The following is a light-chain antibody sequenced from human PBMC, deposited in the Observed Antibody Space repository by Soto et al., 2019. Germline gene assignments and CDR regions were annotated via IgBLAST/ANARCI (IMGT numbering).Light chain of an antibody. CDR3: SSLTSSITYV. V-gene: IGLV2-14*01. J-gene: IGLJ1*01. Sequence: QSALTQPASVSGSPGQSITISCTGTSSDVGTYEYVSWYQQHPGKVPKSMIYEVSYRPSGVSNRFSGSKSGNTASLSISGLQAEDEADYYCSSLTSSITYVFGTGTKLTVL. CDR2: EVS. CDR1: SSDVGTYEY.